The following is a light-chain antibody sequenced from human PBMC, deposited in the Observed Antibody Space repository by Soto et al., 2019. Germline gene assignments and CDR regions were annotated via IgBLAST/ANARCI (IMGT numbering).Light chain of an antibody. CDR2: DAS. CDR1: QSVSRN. CDR3: QQYDNWPRT. V-gene: IGKV3-15*01. J-gene: IGKJ1*01. Sequence: EIVMTESPATLSVSPGERATLSCRASQSVSRNLAWYQQRPGQPPRLLIYDASTRATGIPARFGGSGSGTEFTLTISGLQSEDHAVYYCQQYDNWPRTFGQGTKVDI.